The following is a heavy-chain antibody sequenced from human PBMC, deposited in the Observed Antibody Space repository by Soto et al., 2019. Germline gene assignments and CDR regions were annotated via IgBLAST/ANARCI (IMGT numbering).Heavy chain of an antibody. V-gene: IGHV4-30-4*01. D-gene: IGHD2-15*01. CDR3: ARVVGCSGGSCYFDHFEY. Sequence: QVQLQESGPGLVTPSQTLSLTCTVSGGSISSGDYYWSWIRQPPGKGLEWVGYIYYTGSNYYNPSLKGRLTISVDTSKNQFSRKLSSVTAADTAVYYCARVVGCSGGSCYFDHFEYWGQGTLVTVSS. CDR1: GGSISSGDYY. CDR2: IYYTGSN. J-gene: IGHJ4*02.